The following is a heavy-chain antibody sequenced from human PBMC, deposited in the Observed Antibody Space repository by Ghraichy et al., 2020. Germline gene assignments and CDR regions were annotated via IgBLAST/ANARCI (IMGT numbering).Heavy chain of an antibody. CDR2: ISSSSSYI. CDR1: GFTFSSYS. V-gene: IGHV3-21*01. J-gene: IGHJ6*02. Sequence: GGSLRLSCAASGFTFSSYSMNWVRQAPGKGLEWVSSISSSSSYIYYADSVKGRFTISRDNAKNSLYLQMNSLRAEDTAVYYCARDWVAAAVPHYYGMDVWGQGTTVTVSS. CDR3: ARDWVAAAVPHYYGMDV. D-gene: IGHD6-13*01.